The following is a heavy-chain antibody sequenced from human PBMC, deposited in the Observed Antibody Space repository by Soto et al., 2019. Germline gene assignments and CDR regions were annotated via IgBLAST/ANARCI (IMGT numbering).Heavy chain of an antibody. J-gene: IGHJ4*02. Sequence: QVLLVQSGAEVKKPGASVTVSCKASGYTFTDYTMHWVRQAPGQSLEWMGWMYAGNGNTKYSEKFQGRVTITRDPSASTAYMELSSLTSEDTAVYYCAREVRGVAFCDFWGQGTLVTVS. CDR3: AREVRGVAFCDF. CDR1: GYTFTDYT. CDR2: MYAGNGNT. V-gene: IGHV1-3*01. D-gene: IGHD3-10*01.